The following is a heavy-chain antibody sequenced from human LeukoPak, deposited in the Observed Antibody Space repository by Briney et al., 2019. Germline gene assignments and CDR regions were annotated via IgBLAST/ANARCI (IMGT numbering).Heavy chain of an antibody. V-gene: IGHV4-59*01. CDR3: ARVKASLIGGAFDI. CDR2: IYYSGST. CDR1: GGSISGYY. D-gene: IGHD3-22*01. Sequence: SETLSLTGTVSGGSISGYYWSWIRQPPGKGLEWIGYIYYSGSTNYNPSLKRRVTISVDTSKNQFSLKLSSVTAADTAVYYCARVKASLIGGAFDIWGQGTMVTVSS. J-gene: IGHJ3*02.